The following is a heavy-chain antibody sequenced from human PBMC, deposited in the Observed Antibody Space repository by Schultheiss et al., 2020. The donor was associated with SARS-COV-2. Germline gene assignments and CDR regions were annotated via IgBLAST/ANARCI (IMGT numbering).Heavy chain of an antibody. J-gene: IGHJ6*02. Sequence: GGSLRLSCKGSGYSFTSYWIGWVRQMPGKGLEWMGIIYPGDSDTRYSPSFQGQVTISADKTISAAYLQWSSLKASDTAMYYCATQINYYYGMDVWGQGTTVTVSS. V-gene: IGHV5-51*01. D-gene: IGHD5-24*01. CDR2: IYPGDSDT. CDR1: GYSFTSYW. CDR3: ATQINYYYGMDV.